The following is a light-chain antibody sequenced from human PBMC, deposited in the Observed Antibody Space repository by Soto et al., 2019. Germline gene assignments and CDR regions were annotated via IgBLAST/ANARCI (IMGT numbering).Light chain of an antibody. Sequence: EIVLTQSPGTLSLSPGEGATLSCRASQSISSNYLAWYQLKDGQVPRLLIYGASIRASGVPERFSGGGSGTDFTLTISRLEPEDFAVYYCQQYGSSPFTFGHGTKVDIK. CDR3: QQYGSSPFT. CDR1: QSISSNY. V-gene: IGKV3-20*01. J-gene: IGKJ3*01. CDR2: GAS.